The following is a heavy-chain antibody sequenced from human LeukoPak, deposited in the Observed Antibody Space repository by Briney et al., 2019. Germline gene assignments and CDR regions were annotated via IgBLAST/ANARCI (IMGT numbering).Heavy chain of an antibody. V-gene: IGHV3-11*04. Sequence: GGSLRLSCAVSGFTFTDTYMTWIRQAPGKGLESLSYISPSGTDISYADSVKGRFTISRDNAKNSPYLQMNSLRAEDTAVYYCARTGDLDYWGQGTLVTVSS. D-gene: IGHD2-21*01. CDR3: ARTGDLDY. CDR2: ISPSGTDI. J-gene: IGHJ4*02. CDR1: GFTFTDTY.